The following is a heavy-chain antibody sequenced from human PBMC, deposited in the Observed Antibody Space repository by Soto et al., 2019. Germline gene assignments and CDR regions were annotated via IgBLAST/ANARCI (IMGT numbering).Heavy chain of an antibody. J-gene: IGHJ4*02. CDR3: ARRGPGTYFDY. D-gene: IGHD6-13*01. CDR1: GFTFSSYA. V-gene: IGHV3-23*01. Sequence: EVPLLDSGGGLVQPGGSLRLSCAASGFTFSSYAMNWVRQAPGKGLEWVSVISGSGGSTYYADSVKGRCTSSSDNSKNSLYLQMSSLRAADPAVYYCARRGPGTYFDYWGLGTLVTVSS. CDR2: ISGSGGST.